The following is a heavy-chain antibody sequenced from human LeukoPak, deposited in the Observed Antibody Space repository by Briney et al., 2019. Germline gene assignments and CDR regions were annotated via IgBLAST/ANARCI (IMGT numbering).Heavy chain of an antibody. CDR3: ARGGTVVAATLYGMDV. Sequence: ASVKVSCKASGYTFTSYGISWVRQAPGQGLEWMGWISAYNGHTNYAQKLQGRVTMTTDTSTSTAYMELRSLRSDDTAVYYCARGGTVVAATLYGMDVWGQGTTVTVSS. J-gene: IGHJ6*02. CDR1: GYTFTSYG. D-gene: IGHD2-15*01. V-gene: IGHV1-18*01. CDR2: ISAYNGHT.